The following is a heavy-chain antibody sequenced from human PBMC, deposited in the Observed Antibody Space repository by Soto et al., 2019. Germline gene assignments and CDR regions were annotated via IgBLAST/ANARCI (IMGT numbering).Heavy chain of an antibody. CDR2: ISWNSNII. D-gene: IGHD2-15*01. V-gene: IGHV3-9*01. CDR3: EKGATDGFGGGGRCDFDD. Sequence: PWGSLRLSCAASVFTFDDYAMHWVRRVPGKGLEWVSSISWNSNIIGYADSVKGRFTISRDNAKNSLYLQMNSLRPEDTALYYSEKGATDGFGGGGRCDFDDGAQGPLVKVS. CDR1: VFTFDDYA. J-gene: IGHJ4*02.